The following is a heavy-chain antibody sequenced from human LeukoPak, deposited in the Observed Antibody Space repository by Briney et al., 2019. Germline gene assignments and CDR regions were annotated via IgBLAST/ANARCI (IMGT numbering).Heavy chain of an antibody. CDR2: ISSSSSTI. CDR1: GFTFSSYS. D-gene: IGHD5-18*01. Sequence: PGGSLRLSCAASGFTFSSYSMNWVRQAPGKGLEWVSYISSSSSTIYYADSVKGRFTISRDNAKNSLYLQMNSLRDEDTAVYYCAREGYSYGYLPSNYFDYWGQGTLVTVSS. J-gene: IGHJ4*02. CDR3: AREGYSYGYLPSNYFDY. V-gene: IGHV3-48*02.